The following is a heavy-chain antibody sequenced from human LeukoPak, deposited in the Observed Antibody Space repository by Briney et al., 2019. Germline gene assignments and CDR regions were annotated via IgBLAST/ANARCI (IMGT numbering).Heavy chain of an antibody. CDR3: ARDSSTDYYGSGSLGY. Sequence: GGSLRLSCAASGFSFSSYGMHWVRQAPGKGLEWVAYIQYDGSNEQYADSVKGRFSISRDSSKNILNLQMNSLRAEDTAVYYCARDSSTDYYGSGSLGYWGQGTLVTVSS. D-gene: IGHD3-10*01. CDR2: IQYDGSNE. J-gene: IGHJ4*02. V-gene: IGHV3-30*02. CDR1: GFSFSSYG.